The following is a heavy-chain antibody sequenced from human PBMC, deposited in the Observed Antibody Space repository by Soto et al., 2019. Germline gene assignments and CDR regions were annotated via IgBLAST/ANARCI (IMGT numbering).Heavy chain of an antibody. CDR2: IIPILGIA. D-gene: IGHD3-22*01. J-gene: IGHJ4*02. CDR1: GGTFSSYT. Sequence: SVKVSFNASGGTFSSYTISLVRHSPGQGLEWMGRIIPILGIANYAQKFQGRVTITADKSTSTAYMELSSLRSEDTAVYYCARTYYYDSSGSYYWGQGTLVTVSS. V-gene: IGHV1-69*02. CDR3: ARTYYYDSSGSYY.